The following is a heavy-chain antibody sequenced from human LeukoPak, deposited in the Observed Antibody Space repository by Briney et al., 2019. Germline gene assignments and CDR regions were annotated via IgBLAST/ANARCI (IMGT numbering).Heavy chain of an antibody. J-gene: IGHJ6*04. V-gene: IGHV1-2*02. D-gene: IGHD3-9*01. CDR2: INPNSGGT. CDR3: ARGPLRYFDWLLSVDV. CDR1: GYTFTGYY. Sequence: ASVKVSCKASGYTFTGYYMHWVRQAPGQGLEWMGWINPNSGGTNYAQKFQGRVTMTRDTSISTAYMELSRLRSDDTAVYYCARGPLRYFDWLLSVDVWGKGTTVTVSS.